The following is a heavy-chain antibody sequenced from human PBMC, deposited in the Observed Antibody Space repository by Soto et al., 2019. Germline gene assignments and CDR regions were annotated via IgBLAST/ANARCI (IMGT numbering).Heavy chain of an antibody. V-gene: IGHV3-21*01. Sequence: GGSLRLSCAASGFTFSSYSMNWVRQAPGKGLEWVSSISSSSSYIYYADSVKGRFTISRDNAKNSLYLQMNSLRAEDTAVYYCARDWCSGGSCYRVFDYWGQGTLVTVSS. D-gene: IGHD2-15*01. CDR1: GFTFSSYS. CDR2: ISSSSSYI. CDR3: ARDWCSGGSCYRVFDY. J-gene: IGHJ4*02.